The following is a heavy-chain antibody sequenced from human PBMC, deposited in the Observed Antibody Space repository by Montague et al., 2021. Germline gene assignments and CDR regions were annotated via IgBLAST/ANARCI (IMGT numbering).Heavy chain of an antibody. V-gene: IGHV4-34*01. CDR3: TRGEVAVTGIDY. J-gene: IGHJ4*02. CDR1: GGPLSGYI. CDR2: ISHTGST. D-gene: IGHD6-19*01. Sequence: SETLSLTCAVYGGPLSGYIWSWIRQPPGRDLEWIGQISHTGSTSYNPSLKRRVTMSVDTSENHVSLRLSSVTAADTAVYYCTRGEVAVTGIDYWGQGALVTVSS.